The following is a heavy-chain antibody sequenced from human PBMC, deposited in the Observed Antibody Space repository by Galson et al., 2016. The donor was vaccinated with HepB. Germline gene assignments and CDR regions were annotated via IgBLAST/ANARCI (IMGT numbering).Heavy chain of an antibody. D-gene: IGHD4-23*01. CDR1: GFTFSSYW. Sequence: SLRLPCAASGFTFSSYWMHWVRQAPGKGQMLVSRISTDGRRTRYADSVKGRFTISRDNAKNTLYLPMRSLRAEDSAMYFCARNPYSGPRYYYGLDVWGRGSMVTVSS. J-gene: IGHJ6*02. V-gene: IGHV3-74*01. CDR2: ISTDGRRT. CDR3: ARNPYSGPRYYYGLDV.